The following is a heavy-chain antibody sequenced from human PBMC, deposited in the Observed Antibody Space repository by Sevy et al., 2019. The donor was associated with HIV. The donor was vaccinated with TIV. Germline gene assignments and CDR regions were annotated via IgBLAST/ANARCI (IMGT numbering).Heavy chain of an antibody. Sequence: GESLKISCAASGFSFSSYDMHWVRQAPGMGLEWVAVIRYDGSNKHYGDSVKGRFTISRDNSKNTLYLQMNSLRAEDTALYYCAKGQPSTYSGSSSWGQGTLVTVSS. CDR2: IRYDGSNK. V-gene: IGHV3-30*02. D-gene: IGHD1-26*01. J-gene: IGHJ5*02. CDR3: AKGQPSTYSGSSS. CDR1: GFSFSSYD.